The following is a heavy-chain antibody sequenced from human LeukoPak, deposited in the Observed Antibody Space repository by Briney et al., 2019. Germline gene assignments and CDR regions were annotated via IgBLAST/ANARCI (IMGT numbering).Heavy chain of an antibody. CDR2: ISAYNGNT. D-gene: IGHD6-13*01. Sequence: ASVKVSCKASGYTFTSYGISWVRQAPGQGLEWMGWISAYNGNTNYAQKLQGRVTMTTDTSTSTAYMELRSLRSDDTAVYYCARSTPIAAAGIYYFDYWGQGTLVTVSS. CDR1: GYTFTSYG. CDR3: ARSTPIAAAGIYYFDY. J-gene: IGHJ4*02. V-gene: IGHV1-18*01.